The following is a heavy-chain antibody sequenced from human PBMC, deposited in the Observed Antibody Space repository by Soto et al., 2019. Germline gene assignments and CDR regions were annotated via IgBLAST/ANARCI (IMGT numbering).Heavy chain of an antibody. CDR3: AKVWRGDDIFSAFDI. D-gene: IGHD3-9*01. J-gene: IGHJ3*02. CDR1: GFTFRSLA. Sequence: QPXGSLRLCFSAAGFTFRSLAMTWVRQAPGKGLEWVSVISGSGGSTDYADSVKGRFTISRDNSKNTLYLQMNSLRAEDTAVYFCAKVWRGDDIFSAFDIWGQGTMVTVSS. CDR2: ISGSGGST. V-gene: IGHV3-23*01.